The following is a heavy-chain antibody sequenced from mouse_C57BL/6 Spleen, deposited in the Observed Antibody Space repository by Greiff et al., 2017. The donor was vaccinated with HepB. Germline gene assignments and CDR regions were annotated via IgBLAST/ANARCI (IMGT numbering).Heavy chain of an antibody. CDR1: GYSFTDYN. Sequence: EVKLMESGPELVKPGASVKISCKASGYSFTDYNMNWVKQSNGKSLEWIGVINPNYGTTSYNQKFKGKATLTVDQSSSTAYMQLNSLTSEDSAVYYCASLYYYGSNPLDYWGQGTSVTVSS. D-gene: IGHD1-1*01. J-gene: IGHJ4*01. V-gene: IGHV1-39*01. CDR2: INPNYGTT. CDR3: ASLYYYGSNPLDY.